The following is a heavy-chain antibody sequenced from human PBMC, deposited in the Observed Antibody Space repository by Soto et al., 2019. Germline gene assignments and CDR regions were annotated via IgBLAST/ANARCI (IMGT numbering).Heavy chain of an antibody. D-gene: IGHD1-26*01. CDR1: GFTFSSYA. CDR2: ISYDGSNK. J-gene: IGHJ4*02. Sequence: QVQLVESGGGVVQPGRSLRLSGAASGFTFSSYAMHWVRQAPGKGLEWLAVISYDGSNKYYSDSVKGRFTISRDNSKDTLYLQMNSLRAEDTAVYYCATSGEGGSYSESLFDYWGQGTLVTVSA. CDR3: ATSGEGGSYSESLFDY. V-gene: IGHV3-30-3*01.